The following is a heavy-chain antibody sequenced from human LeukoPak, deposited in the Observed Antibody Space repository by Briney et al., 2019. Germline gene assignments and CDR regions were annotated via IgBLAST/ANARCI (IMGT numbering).Heavy chain of an antibody. J-gene: IGHJ4*02. D-gene: IGHD4-17*01. CDR3: ARGEYYGDPTDY. CDR1: GFTFSSYA. V-gene: IGHV3-30*04. Sequence: GGSLRLSCAASGFTFSSYAMHWVRQAPGKGLEGVAVISYDGSNKYYADSVKGRFTISRDNSKNTLYLQMNSLRAEDTAVYYCARGEYYGDPTDYWGQGTLVTVSS. CDR2: ISYDGSNK.